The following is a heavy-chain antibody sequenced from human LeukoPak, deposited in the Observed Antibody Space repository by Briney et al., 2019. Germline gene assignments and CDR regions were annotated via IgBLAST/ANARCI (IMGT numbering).Heavy chain of an antibody. J-gene: IGHJ4*02. D-gene: IGHD5-18*01. CDR2: IYPGDSDT. CDR1: GYSFSNYW. V-gene: IGHV5-51*01. Sequence: GESLKISCKGSGYSFSNYWIGWVRRMPGKGLEWMGIIYPGDSDTRYSPSFQGQVTISTDKFISTAYLQWSSLKASDTAIYYCARRTATAQFDYWGQGTLVTVSP. CDR3: ARRTATAQFDY.